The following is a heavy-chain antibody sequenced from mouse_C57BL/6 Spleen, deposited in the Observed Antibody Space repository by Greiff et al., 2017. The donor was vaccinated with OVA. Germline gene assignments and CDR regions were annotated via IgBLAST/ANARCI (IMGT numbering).Heavy chain of an antibody. CDR3: ARHGLPGDGYFDV. Sequence: EVQRVESGGDLVKPGGSLKLSCAASGFTFSSYGMSWVRQTPDKRLEWVATISSGGSYTYYPDSVKGRFTISRDNAKNTLYLQMSSLKSEDTAMDYCARHGLPGDGYFDVWGTGTTVTVSS. D-gene: IGHD3-1*01. J-gene: IGHJ1*03. V-gene: IGHV5-6*01. CDR1: GFTFSSYG. CDR2: ISSGGSYT.